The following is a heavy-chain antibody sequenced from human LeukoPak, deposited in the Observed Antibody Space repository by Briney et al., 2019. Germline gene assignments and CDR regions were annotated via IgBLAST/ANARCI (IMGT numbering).Heavy chain of an antibody. CDR2: VSSGFHA. CDR1: GFTLGSHD. J-gene: IGHJ4*02. CDR3: VREARGYHYTYFDY. V-gene: IGHV3-13*01. D-gene: IGHD5-18*01. Sequence: GGSLRLSCTASGFTLGSHDMHWVHQSPGQGLEWVAAVSSGFHAFFADSVQGRFTVSREDARNSLYLQMNSLRAGDTAVYYCVREARGYHYTYFDYWGQGTLVTVPS.